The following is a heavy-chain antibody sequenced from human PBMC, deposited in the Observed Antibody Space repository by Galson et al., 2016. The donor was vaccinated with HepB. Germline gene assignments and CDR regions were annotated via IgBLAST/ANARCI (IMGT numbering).Heavy chain of an antibody. Sequence: SVKVSCKASGYTFTTXXINXXXQAXXXGLXXMGXXXAYXXXTXXXQKXKGRVTMSTDTSTNTAYMEXRSLRSDDTAVYYCASGIVGANEDFDYWXQGTLVXFSS. CDR2: XXAYXXXT. D-gene: IGHD1-26*01. CDR1: GYTFTTXX. J-gene: IGHJ4*02. V-gene: IGHV1-18*01. CDR3: ASGIVGANEDFDY.